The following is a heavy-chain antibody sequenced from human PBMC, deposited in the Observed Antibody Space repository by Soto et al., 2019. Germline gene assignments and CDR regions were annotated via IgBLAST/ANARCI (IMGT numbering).Heavy chain of an antibody. D-gene: IGHD4-17*01. CDR3: ARGNYGGNSDYYYGMDV. CDR1: GGSFSGYY. J-gene: IGHJ6*02. V-gene: IGHV4-34*01. CDR2: INHSRST. Sequence: SETLSLTCAVYGGSFSGYYWSWIRQPPGKGLEWIGEINHSRSTNYNPSLKSRVTISVDTSKNQFSLKLSSVTAADTAVYYCARGNYGGNSDYYYGMDVWGQGTTVTVSS.